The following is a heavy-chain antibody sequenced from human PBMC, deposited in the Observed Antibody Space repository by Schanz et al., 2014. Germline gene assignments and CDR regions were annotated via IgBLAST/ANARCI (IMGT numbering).Heavy chain of an antibody. D-gene: IGHD3-9*01. V-gene: IGHV3-30-3*01. CDR3: AKQIHYDILTVTRN. Sequence: QVQLLQFGGGVVQPGRSLRLSCAASGFTFSSYAMHWVRQAPGKGLEWVALISNDGSIKYYADSVEGRFTISRDNSKNTLYLQMNSLRADDTAVYYCAKQIHYDILTVTRNWGQGTLVTVSS. CDR2: ISNDGSIK. CDR1: GFTFSSYA. J-gene: IGHJ4*02.